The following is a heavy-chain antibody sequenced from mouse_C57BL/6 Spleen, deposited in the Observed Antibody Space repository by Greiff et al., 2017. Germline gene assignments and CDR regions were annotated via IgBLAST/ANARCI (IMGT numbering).Heavy chain of an antibody. J-gene: IGHJ3*01. CDR2: IYPGDGDT. CDR3: ATNYYGSSYRAY. CDR1: GYAFSSSW. V-gene: IGHV1-82*01. D-gene: IGHD1-1*01. Sequence: QVHVKQSGPELVKPGASVKISCKASGYAFSSSWMNWVKQRPGKGLEWIGRIYPGDGDTNYNGKFKGKATLTADKSSSTAYMQLSSLTSEDSAVYFFATNYYGSSYRAYWGQGTLVTVSA.